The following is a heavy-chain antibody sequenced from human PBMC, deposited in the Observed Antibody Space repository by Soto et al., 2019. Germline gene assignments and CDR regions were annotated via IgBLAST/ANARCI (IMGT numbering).Heavy chain of an antibody. Sequence: SETLSLTCTVSGGSVSSGSYYWSWIRQPPGKGLEWIGYIYYSGSTKYNPSLKSRVTISVDTSKNQFSLKLSSVTAADTAVYYCARDGDYYDSSGYYWRYFDYWGQGTLVTVSS. CDR1: GGSVSSGSYY. V-gene: IGHV4-61*01. J-gene: IGHJ4*02. CDR2: IYYSGST. CDR3: ARDGDYYDSSGYYWRYFDY. D-gene: IGHD3-22*01.